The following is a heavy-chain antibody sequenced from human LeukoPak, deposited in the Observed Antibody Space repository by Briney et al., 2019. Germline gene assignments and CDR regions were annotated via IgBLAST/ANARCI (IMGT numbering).Heavy chain of an antibody. CDR2: ISAYNGNT. D-gene: IGHD3-10*01. J-gene: IGHJ4*02. Sequence: ASVRVSCKASGYTFTSFGISWVRQAPGQGLEWMGWISAYNGNTNYAQKLQGRVTMTTDTSTSTAYMELRSLRSDDTAVYYCARDLGFGGPYYFDYWGQGTLVTVSS. CDR1: GYTFTSFG. CDR3: ARDLGFGGPYYFDY. V-gene: IGHV1-18*01.